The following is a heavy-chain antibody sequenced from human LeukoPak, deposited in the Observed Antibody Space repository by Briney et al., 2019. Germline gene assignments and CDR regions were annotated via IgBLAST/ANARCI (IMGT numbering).Heavy chain of an antibody. CDR1: GYTFSNYY. J-gene: IGHJ6*03. V-gene: IGHV1-46*01. CDR2: INPSGGST. Sequence: AASVKVSCKASGYTFSNYYIHWVRQAPGQGLEWMGIINPSGGSTTYAQKFQGRVTMTRDMSTSTVYMELSSLRSEDTAVYYCARDVRSSGWFYYYYYMDVWGKGTTVTISS. D-gene: IGHD6-19*01. CDR3: ARDVRSSGWFYYYYYMDV.